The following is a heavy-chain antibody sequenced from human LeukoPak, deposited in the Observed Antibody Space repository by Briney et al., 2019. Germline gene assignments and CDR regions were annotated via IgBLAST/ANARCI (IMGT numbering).Heavy chain of an antibody. CDR3: ARVGRDGYAFDY. V-gene: IGHV1-8*01. Sequence: ASVKVSCKASGYTFTSYDINWVRQATGQGLEWMGWMNPNSGNTGYAQKFQGRVTMTRNTSISTAYMELSSPRSEDTAVYYCARVGRDGYAFDYWGQGTLVTVSS. CDR1: GYTFTSYD. J-gene: IGHJ4*02. CDR2: MNPNSGNT. D-gene: IGHD5-24*01.